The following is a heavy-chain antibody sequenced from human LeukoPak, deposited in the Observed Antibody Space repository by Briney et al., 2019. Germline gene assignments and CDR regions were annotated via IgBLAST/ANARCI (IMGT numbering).Heavy chain of an antibody. D-gene: IGHD5-18*01. Sequence: PSQTLSLTCTVSGGSISSGGYYWSWIRQHPGKGLEWIGYIYYSGSTYYNPSLKSRVTISVDTSKNQFSLKLSSVPASDTAVYSCARAPPHLPGNIGFSYGVFDYWGQGTLVTVSS. CDR1: GGSISSGGYY. J-gene: IGHJ4*02. V-gene: IGHV4-31*03. CDR3: ARAPPHLPGNIGFSYGVFDY. CDR2: IYYSGST.